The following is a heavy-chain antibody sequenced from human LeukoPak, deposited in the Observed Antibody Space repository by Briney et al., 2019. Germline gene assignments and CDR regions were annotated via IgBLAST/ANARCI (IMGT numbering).Heavy chain of an antibody. CDR1: GYTFTSYG. CDR3: ARGYQLLYPGDYYGMDV. Sequence: ASVKVSCKASGYTFTSYGISWVRQAPGQGLECMGWISAYNGNTNYAQKLQGRVTMTTDTSTSTAYMELRSLRSDDTAVYYCARGYQLLYPGDYYGMDVWGQGTTVTVSS. CDR2: ISAYNGNT. V-gene: IGHV1-18*01. D-gene: IGHD2-2*02. J-gene: IGHJ6*02.